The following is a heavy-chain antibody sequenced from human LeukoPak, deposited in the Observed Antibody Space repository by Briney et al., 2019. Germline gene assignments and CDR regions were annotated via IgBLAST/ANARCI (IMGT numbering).Heavy chain of an antibody. CDR2: IYYSGST. D-gene: IGHD3-9*01. CDR1: GGSISSYY. Sequence: SETLSLTCTVSGGSISSYYWSWIRQPPGKGLEWIGYIYYSGSTNYNPSLKSRVTISVDTSKNQFSLKLSSVTAADTAVYYCARVPYYDILTGYPYGMDVWGQGTTVTVSS. CDR3: ARVPYYDILTGYPYGMDV. V-gene: IGHV4-59*12. J-gene: IGHJ6*02.